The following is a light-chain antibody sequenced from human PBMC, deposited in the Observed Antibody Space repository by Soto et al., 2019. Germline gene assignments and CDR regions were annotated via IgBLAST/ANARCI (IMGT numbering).Light chain of an antibody. Sequence: EIVMTQSPATLAVSPGVSVTFSCRSSQSVSSNGAWYQQKGGQAPRRLIHGASTRATGIAARFSGSWSGTQFNLTISSQQSDDFALYYCHQFFSWTQTFGQGTKVEI. J-gene: IGKJ1*01. CDR3: HQFFSWTQT. V-gene: IGKV3-15*01. CDR1: QSVSSN. CDR2: GAS.